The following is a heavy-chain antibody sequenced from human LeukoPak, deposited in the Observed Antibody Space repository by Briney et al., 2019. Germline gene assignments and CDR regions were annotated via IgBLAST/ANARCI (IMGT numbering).Heavy chain of an antibody. CDR3: ARSHGGYYDSSGYYYVDYYYYGMDV. D-gene: IGHD3-22*01. V-gene: IGHV1-69*13. CDR1: GGTFISYA. J-gene: IGHJ6*02. CDR2: VIPIFGTA. Sequence: ASVKVSCKASGGTFISYAISWVRQAPGQGLEWMGGVIPIFGTANYAQKFQGRVTITADESTSTAYMELSSLRSEDTAVYYCARSHGGYYDSSGYYYVDYYYYGMDVWGQGTTVTVSS.